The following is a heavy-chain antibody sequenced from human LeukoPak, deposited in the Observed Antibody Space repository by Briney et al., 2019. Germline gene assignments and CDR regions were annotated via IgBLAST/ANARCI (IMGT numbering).Heavy chain of an antibody. CDR3: AKVHRGAVAGNAFDI. J-gene: IGHJ3*02. D-gene: IGHD6-19*01. CDR1: GFTFSSYA. V-gene: IGHV3-23*01. CDR2: ISGSGGST. Sequence: GGSLGLSCAASGFTFSSYAMSWVRQAPGKGLEWVSAISGSGGSTYYADSVKGRFTISRDNSKNTLYLQMNSLRAEDTAVYYCAKVHRGAVAGNAFDIWGQGTMVTVSS.